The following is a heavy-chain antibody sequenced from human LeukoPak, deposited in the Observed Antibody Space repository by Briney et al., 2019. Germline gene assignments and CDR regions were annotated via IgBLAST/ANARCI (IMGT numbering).Heavy chain of an antibody. V-gene: IGHV1-69*04. J-gene: IGHJ3*02. CDR3: ARDVEIEMAFDI. Sequence: SVKVSCKASGGTFSSYAISWVRQAPGQGLEWMGRIIPILGIANYAQKFQGRVTITADKSTSTAYMELSSLRSEDTAVYYCARDVEIEMAFDIWGQGTMVTVSS. CDR1: GGTFSSYA. D-gene: IGHD5-24*01. CDR2: IIPILGIA.